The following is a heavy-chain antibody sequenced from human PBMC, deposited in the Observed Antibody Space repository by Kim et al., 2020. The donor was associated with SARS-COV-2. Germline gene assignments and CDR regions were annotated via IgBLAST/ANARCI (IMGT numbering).Heavy chain of an antibody. J-gene: IGHJ2*01. CDR3: ARDSVVVAARYWYFDL. Sequence: SVKVSCKASGGTFSSYAISWVRQAPGQGLEWMGGIIPIFGTANYAQKFQGRVTITADESTSTAYMELSSLRSEDTAVYYCARDSVVVAARYWYFDLWGRGTLVTVSS. CDR2: IIPIFGTA. D-gene: IGHD2-15*01. V-gene: IGHV1-69*13. CDR1: GGTFSSYA.